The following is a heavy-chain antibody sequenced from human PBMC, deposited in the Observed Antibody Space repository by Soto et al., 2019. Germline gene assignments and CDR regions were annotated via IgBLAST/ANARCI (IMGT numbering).Heavy chain of an antibody. CDR2: IHYSGSV. CDR3: ASRRAGYNYFWFDP. CDR1: GDSVSSGGNY. V-gene: IGHV4-61*08. J-gene: IGHJ5*02. D-gene: IGHD5-12*01. Sequence: SETLSLTCTVSGDSVSSGGNYWSWIRQPPGEGLEWIAYIHYSGSVNYNPSLKSRVTISVDTSKNQVSRRLTSVTAADTAMYYCASRRAGYNYFWFDPWGQGTLVTVSS.